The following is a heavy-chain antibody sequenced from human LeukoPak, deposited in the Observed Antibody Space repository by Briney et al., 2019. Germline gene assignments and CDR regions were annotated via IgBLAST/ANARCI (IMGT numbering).Heavy chain of an antibody. V-gene: IGHV3-74*01. CDR2: INSDGSST. CDR3: ASQYYYDSSGHYREHDY. D-gene: IGHD3-22*01. CDR1: GLTFSRYW. Sequence: PGWSLRLSCAASGLTFSRYWMHWVRQAPGKGLVWVSRINSDGSSTSYADSVKGRFTISRDNAKNTLYLQMNSLKAEDTAVYYCASQYYYDSSGHYREHDYWGQGTLVTVSS. J-gene: IGHJ4*02.